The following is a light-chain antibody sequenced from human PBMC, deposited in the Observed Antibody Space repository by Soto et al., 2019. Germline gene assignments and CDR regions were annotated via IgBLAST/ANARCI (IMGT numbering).Light chain of an antibody. CDR1: SSDVGGYNY. V-gene: IGLV2-8*01. J-gene: IGLJ1*01. CDR2: EVS. Sequence: QSVLTQLPSASGSPGQSVTISCTGTSSDVGGYNYISLYQQHPGKALKLMIYEVSKRPSAVPDRFSGSKSGTTASLSVSVLQAVDEADYYSRSYVGSYNYVCGTGTNVAV. CDR3: RSYVGSYNYV.